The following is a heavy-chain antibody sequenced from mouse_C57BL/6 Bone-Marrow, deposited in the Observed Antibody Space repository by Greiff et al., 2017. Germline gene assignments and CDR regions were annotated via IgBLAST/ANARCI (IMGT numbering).Heavy chain of an antibody. CDR1: GYSITSGYD. Sequence: EVQLLESGPGMVKPSQSLSLTCTVTGYSITSGYDWHWIRHFPGNKLEWMGYISYSGSTNYNPSLKSRISITHDTSKNHFFLKLNSVTTEDTATYYCARGDYYGSSYVDWYFDVWGTGTTVTVSS. J-gene: IGHJ1*03. CDR2: ISYSGST. D-gene: IGHD1-1*01. V-gene: IGHV3-1*01. CDR3: ARGDYYGSSYVDWYFDV.